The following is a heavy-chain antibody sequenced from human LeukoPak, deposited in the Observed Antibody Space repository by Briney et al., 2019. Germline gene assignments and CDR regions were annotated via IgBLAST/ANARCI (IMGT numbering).Heavy chain of an antibody. CDR3: ARCRGCSSTSRILYAFDI. D-gene: IGHD2-2*01. CDR2: ISSSSYI. J-gene: IGHJ3*02. Sequence: GGSLRLSCAASGFTFSDYYMSWIRQAPGKGLEWVSSISSSSYIYYADSVKGRFTISRDNAKNSLYLQMNSLRAEDTAVYYCARCRGCSSTSRILYAFDIWGQGTMVTVSS. V-gene: IGHV3-69-1*01. CDR1: GFTFSDYY.